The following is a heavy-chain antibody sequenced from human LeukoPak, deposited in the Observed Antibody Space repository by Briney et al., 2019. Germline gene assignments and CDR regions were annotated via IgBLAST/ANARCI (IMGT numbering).Heavy chain of an antibody. V-gene: IGHV4-39*07. CDR1: GGSISSSTYY. Sequence: SETLSLTCTVSGGSISSSTYYWGWIRQPPGKGLEWIGSIYYSGSTYSNPSLKSRVTISVDTSENQFSLKLSSVTAADTAVYYCARIAVAGKTITDYWGQGTLVTASS. CDR2: IYYSGST. J-gene: IGHJ4*02. D-gene: IGHD6-19*01. CDR3: ARIAVAGKTITDY.